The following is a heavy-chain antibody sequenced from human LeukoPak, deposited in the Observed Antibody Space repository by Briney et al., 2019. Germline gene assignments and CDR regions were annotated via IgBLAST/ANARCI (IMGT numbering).Heavy chain of an antibody. D-gene: IGHD2-15*01. J-gene: IGHJ3*02. V-gene: IGHV3-66*01. CDR3: AREMYCSGGSCYGDAFDI. Sequence: GGSLRLSCAASGFIVSNKYMSWVRQAPGRGLEWVSVIYSGGSTYYADSVKGRFSISRDKSKNTLYLQMNSLRAEDTALYYCAREMYCSGGSCYGDAFDIWGQGTMVTVSS. CDR2: IYSGGST. CDR1: GFIVSNKY.